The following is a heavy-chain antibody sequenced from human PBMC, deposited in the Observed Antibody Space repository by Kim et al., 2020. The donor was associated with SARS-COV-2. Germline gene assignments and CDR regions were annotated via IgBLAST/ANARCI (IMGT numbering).Heavy chain of an antibody. J-gene: IGHJ3*02. Sequence: GGSLRLSCAASGFALSSYWMHWVRQAPGKGLVWASHISTDGANIKYADSVKGRFTISRDNAKNTLYLQMNSLRDEDTAVYYCARDDDGPRAFDMWGQGTMVTVSS. CDR2: ISTDGANI. CDR3: ARDDDGPRAFDM. CDR1: GFALSSYW. V-gene: IGHV3-74*01.